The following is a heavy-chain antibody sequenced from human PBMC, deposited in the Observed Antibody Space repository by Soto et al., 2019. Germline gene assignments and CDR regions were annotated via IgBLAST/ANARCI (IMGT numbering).Heavy chain of an antibody. V-gene: IGHV4-34*01. CDR1: GGSFSGYY. D-gene: IGHD3-10*01. CDR3: ARDRGVRGRFDY. Sequence: PWETVSLTCAVYGGSFSGYYWSWIRQPPGKGLEWIGEINHSGSTNYNPSLKSRVTISVDTSKNQFSLKLSSVTAADTAVYYCARDRGVRGRFDYWGQGTLVTVSS. J-gene: IGHJ4*02. CDR2: INHSGST.